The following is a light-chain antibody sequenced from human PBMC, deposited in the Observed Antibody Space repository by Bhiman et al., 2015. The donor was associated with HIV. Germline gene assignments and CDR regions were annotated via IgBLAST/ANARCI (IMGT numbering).Light chain of an antibody. CDR1: SSDVGGYNY. CDR3: ASYTGQTTVV. J-gene: IGLJ1*01. V-gene: IGLV2-14*01. CDR2: DVS. Sequence: QSALTQPASVSGSPGQSITISCAGTSSDVGGYNYVSWYQQHPGKVPKLMIYDVSKRPSGVSNRFSGSKSENTASLTISGLQADDEGEYFCASYTGQTTVVFGTGTMVTVL.